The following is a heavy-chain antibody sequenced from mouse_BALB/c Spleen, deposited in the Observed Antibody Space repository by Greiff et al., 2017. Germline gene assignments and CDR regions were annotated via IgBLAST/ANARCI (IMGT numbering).Heavy chain of an antibody. Sequence: EVKLVESGGGLVKPGGSLKLSCAASGFAFSSYDMSWVRQTPEKRLEWVAYISSGGGSTYYPDTVKGRFTISRDNAKNTLYLQMSSLKSEDTAMYYCARHVYGSSYFDYWGQGTTLTVSS. D-gene: IGHD1-1*01. V-gene: IGHV5-12-1*01. J-gene: IGHJ2*01. CDR1: GFAFSSYD. CDR2: ISSGGGST. CDR3: ARHVYGSSYFDY.